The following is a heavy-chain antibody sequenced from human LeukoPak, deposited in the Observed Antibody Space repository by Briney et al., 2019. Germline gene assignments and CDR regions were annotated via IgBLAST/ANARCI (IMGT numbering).Heavy chain of an antibody. CDR1: GFTFSDYY. CDR2: ISSSGSTI. Sequence: PGGSLRLSCAASGFTFSDYYMSWIRQAPGKGLEWVSYISSSGSTIYYADSVKGRFTISRDNAKNSLYLQMNSLRAEDTAVYYCAREWRRLFSSPYYYYMDVWGKGTTVTVSS. D-gene: IGHD2-2*01. CDR3: AREWRRLFSSPYYYYMDV. J-gene: IGHJ6*03. V-gene: IGHV3-11*04.